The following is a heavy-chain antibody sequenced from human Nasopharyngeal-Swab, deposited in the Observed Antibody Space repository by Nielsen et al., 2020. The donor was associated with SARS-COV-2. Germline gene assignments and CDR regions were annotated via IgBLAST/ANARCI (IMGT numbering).Heavy chain of an antibody. V-gene: IGHV3-48*01. D-gene: IGHD3-3*01. J-gene: IGHJ6*01. CDR2: ISRGSSTM. Sequence: GGSLRLSCAASGFTFSYYSMNWVRQAPGKGLEWVSYISRGSSTMYYADSVKGRFTISRDNVKNSLYLQMNSLRAEDTAVYYCASPNPDFSHHKAYYGMDVWGQGTTVTVSS. CDR1: GFTFSYYS. CDR3: ASPNPDFSHHKAYYGMDV.